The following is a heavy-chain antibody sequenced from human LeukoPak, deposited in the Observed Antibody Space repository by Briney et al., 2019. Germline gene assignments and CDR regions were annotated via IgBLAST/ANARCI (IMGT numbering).Heavy chain of an antibody. Sequence: SQTLSLTCAISGDSVSSNSAAWNWIRQSPSRGLEWLGRTYYRSKWYNDYAVSVKSRITINPDTSKNQFSLQLNSVTPEDTAVYYCARGGQGDGYSADDALDIWGQGTMVTVSS. V-gene: IGHV6-1*01. CDR1: GDSVSSNSAA. CDR3: ARGGQGDGYSADDALDI. J-gene: IGHJ3*02. CDR2: TYYRSKWYN. D-gene: IGHD5-24*01.